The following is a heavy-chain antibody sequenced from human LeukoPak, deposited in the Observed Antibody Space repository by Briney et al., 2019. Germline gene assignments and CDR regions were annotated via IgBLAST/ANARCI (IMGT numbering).Heavy chain of an antibody. CDR3: AREEVMITFGGGLGMDV. Sequence: GASVKVSCKASGYTFTGYYMHWVRQAPGQGLEWMGWINPNSGGTNYAQKLQGRVTMTRDTSISTAYMELSRLRSDDTAVYYCAREEVMITFGGGLGMDVWGQGTTVTVSS. V-gene: IGHV1-2*02. CDR1: GYTFTGYY. CDR2: INPNSGGT. D-gene: IGHD3-16*01. J-gene: IGHJ6*02.